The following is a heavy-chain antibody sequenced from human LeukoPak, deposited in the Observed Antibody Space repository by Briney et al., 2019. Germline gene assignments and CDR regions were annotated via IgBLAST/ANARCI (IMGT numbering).Heavy chain of an antibody. V-gene: IGHV1-2*02. CDR1: GYTFTGYY. D-gene: IGHD3-22*01. CDR2: INPNSGGT. J-gene: IGHJ4*02. Sequence: ASVKVSCKASGYTFTGYYKHWVRQAPGQGHEWMGWINPNSGGTNYAQKVQGRVTMTRDTSISTDSMALSRLRSADTAVYYCARGPLVDYYDSSGYYLLDYWGQGTLVTVSS. CDR3: ARGPLVDYYDSSGYYLLDY.